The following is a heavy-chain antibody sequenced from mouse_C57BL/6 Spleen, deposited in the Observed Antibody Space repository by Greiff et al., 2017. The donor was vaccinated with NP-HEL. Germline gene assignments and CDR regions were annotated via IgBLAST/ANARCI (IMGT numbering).Heavy chain of an antibody. CDR1: GFTFSDYY. CDR2: INYDGSST. V-gene: IGHV5-16*01. Sequence: EVHLVESEGGLVQPGSSMKLSCTASGFTFSDYYMAWVRQVPEKGLEWVANINYDGSSTYYLDSLKSRFIISRDNAKNILYLQMSSLKSEDTATYYCARDRGITAAWYFDVWGTGTSVTVSS. CDR3: ARDRGITAAWYFDV. D-gene: IGHD1-2*01. J-gene: IGHJ1*03.